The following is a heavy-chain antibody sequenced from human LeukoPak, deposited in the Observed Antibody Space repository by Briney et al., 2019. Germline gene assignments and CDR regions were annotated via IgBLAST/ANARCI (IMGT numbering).Heavy chain of an antibody. CDR3: ARDERFCNGDNHYPDLGY. Sequence: ASVKVSCKASGYTFTGYYMFWVRQAPGQGLEWMGGINPNTGATKYAQNFQGRVTLTRDTSIRTTFMELSSLRSDDTAFYYCARDERFCNGDNHYPDLGYWGQGTLVTVSS. D-gene: IGHD2-15*01. CDR1: GYTFTGYY. J-gene: IGHJ4*02. V-gene: IGHV1-2*02. CDR2: INPNTGAT.